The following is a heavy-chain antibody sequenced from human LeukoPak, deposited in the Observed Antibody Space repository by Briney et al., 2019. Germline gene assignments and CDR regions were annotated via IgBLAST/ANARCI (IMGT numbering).Heavy chain of an antibody. CDR2: IIPIFGTA. V-gene: IGHV1-69*05. Sequence: ASVKVSCKASGGTLSSYAISWVRQAPGQGLEWMGGIIPIFGTANYAQKFQGRVTITTDESTSTAYMELSSLRSEDTAVYYCARGNYYERDMDYMDVWGKGTTVTVSS. J-gene: IGHJ6*03. D-gene: IGHD3-22*01. CDR1: GGTLSSYA. CDR3: ARGNYYERDMDYMDV.